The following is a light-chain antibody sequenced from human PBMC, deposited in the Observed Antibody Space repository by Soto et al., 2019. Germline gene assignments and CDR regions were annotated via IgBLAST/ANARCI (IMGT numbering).Light chain of an antibody. V-gene: IGLV2-14*01. CDR3: SSFTSSNTLV. CDR1: SSDVGGYIY. J-gene: IGLJ2*01. CDR2: DVS. Sequence: QSALTQPASVSGSPGQLITISCTGTSSDVGGYIYVSWHQQHPGTAPKLMIYDVSNRPSGVSNRFSGSKSGNTASLTISGLQAEDEADYYCSSFTSSNTLVFGGGTKVTVL.